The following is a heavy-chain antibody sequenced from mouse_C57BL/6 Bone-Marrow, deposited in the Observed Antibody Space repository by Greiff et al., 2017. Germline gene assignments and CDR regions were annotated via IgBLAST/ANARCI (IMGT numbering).Heavy chain of an antibody. CDR1: GFNIKDYY. CDR2: IDPEDGDT. J-gene: IGHJ2*01. V-gene: IGHV14-1*01. Sequence: EVQLQESGAELVRPGASVKLSCTASGFNIKDYYMHWVKQRPEQGLEWIGRIDPEDGDTEYAPKFQGKATMTADTSSNTAYLQLSSLTSEDTAVYYCTVYYYGSSPYYFDYWSQGTTLTVSS. D-gene: IGHD1-1*01. CDR3: TVYYYGSSPYYFDY.